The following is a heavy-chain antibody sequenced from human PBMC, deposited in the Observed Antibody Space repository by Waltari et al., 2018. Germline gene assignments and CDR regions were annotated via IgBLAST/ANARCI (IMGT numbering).Heavy chain of an antibody. D-gene: IGHD3-22*01. CDR3: ARGGLDYSDSTGFDSFDI. CDR1: GGSFSGYY. J-gene: IGHJ3*02. V-gene: IGHV4-34*01. CDR2: INHKGNT. Sequence: QVQLQQPGAGLSTASETLSLTCGIHGGSFSGYYWRWLRQAQGTGLEWIGEINHKGNTNNIPSLKSRVTTSVDTSKNQFSLKLSSVTVAYTAVYYCARGGLDYSDSTGFDSFDIWGQGTWVTVSS.